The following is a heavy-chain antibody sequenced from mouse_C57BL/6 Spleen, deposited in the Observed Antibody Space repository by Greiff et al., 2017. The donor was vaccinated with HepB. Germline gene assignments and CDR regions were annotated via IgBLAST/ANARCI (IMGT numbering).Heavy chain of an antibody. D-gene: IGHD1-1*01. J-gene: IGHJ3*01. Sequence: VQLQQPGAELVKPGASVKLSCKASGYTFTSYWMHWVKQRPGHGLEWIGMIQPNSGSTNYNEKFKSKATLTVDKSSSTAYMQLSSLTSEDSAVYFCARAYGSSSFAYWGQGTLVTVSA. CDR1: GYTFTSYW. V-gene: IGHV1-64*01. CDR3: ARAYGSSSFAY. CDR2: IQPNSGST.